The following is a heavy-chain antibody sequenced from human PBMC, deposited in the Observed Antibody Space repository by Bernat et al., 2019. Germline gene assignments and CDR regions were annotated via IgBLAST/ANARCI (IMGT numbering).Heavy chain of an antibody. CDR3: AKGGWYYNSYVDL. J-gene: IGHJ6*04. Sequence: AQLAESGGDLVQPGGSLRLSCAASGFTSSKFWMYWVRQAPGKGLVWVSRINTDGSNTIYADSVKGRFTITRDNAKNTVNLKMNSLRVEDTGVYYCAKGGWYYNSYVDLWDKGTTVTVSS. V-gene: IGHV3-74*01. CDR2: INTDGSNT. CDR1: GFTSSKFW. D-gene: IGHD3-16*01.